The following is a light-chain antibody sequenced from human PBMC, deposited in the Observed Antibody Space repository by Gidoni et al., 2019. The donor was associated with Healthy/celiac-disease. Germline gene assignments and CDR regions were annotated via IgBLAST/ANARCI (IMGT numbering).Light chain of an antibody. V-gene: IGLV2-8*01. CDR3: SSDAGSNNFERV. CDR2: EVS. Sequence: QSALTQPPSASGSPVQSVTISCTGTSSDVGGYNYVSWYQQHPGKAPKLMIYEVSKRPSGVPDRFSGSKSGNTASLTVSGLQAEDEADYYCSSDAGSNNFERVFGGGTKLTVL. CDR1: SSDVGGYNY. J-gene: IGLJ2*01.